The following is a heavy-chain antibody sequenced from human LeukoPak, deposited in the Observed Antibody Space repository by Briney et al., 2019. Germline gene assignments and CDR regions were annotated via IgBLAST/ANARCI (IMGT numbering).Heavy chain of an antibody. CDR2: IYYTGST. CDR3: ARLASYYYASGSYS. Sequence: PSETLSPTCTVSGGSINRTSYYCGWIRQPPGKGLEWIGAIYYTGSTYYNPSLKSRVTISVDTSKNQFSLKLSSVTAADTAVYYCARLASYYYASGSYSWGQGTLVTVSS. J-gene: IGHJ4*02. CDR1: GGSINRTSYY. V-gene: IGHV4-39*01. D-gene: IGHD3-10*01.